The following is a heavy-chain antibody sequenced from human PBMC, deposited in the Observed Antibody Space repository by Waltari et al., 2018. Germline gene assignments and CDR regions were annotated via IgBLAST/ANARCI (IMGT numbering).Heavy chain of an antibody. D-gene: IGHD3-9*01. CDR1: SGSISTDY. CDR2: IYTIGYP. V-gene: IGHV4-4*09. Sequence: QVQLQESGPGLVKPSETLSLTCTVSSGSISTDYWSWIRQPPGKGLEWIGYIYTIGYPNDNPALKSRVTISLDTSKNQFSLTLSSVSAADTAVYYCARANGLAKGWFDLWGQGTLVTVSS. CDR3: ARANGLAKGWFDL. J-gene: IGHJ5*02.